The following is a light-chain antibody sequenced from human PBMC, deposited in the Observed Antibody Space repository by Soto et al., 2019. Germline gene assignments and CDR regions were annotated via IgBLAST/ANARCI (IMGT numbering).Light chain of an antibody. CDR2: AAS. V-gene: IGKV1-8*01. CDR3: QQYYSYPRT. CDR1: QGISSY. J-gene: IGKJ1*01. Sequence: TITCRASQGISSYLAWYQQKPGKAPKLLIYAASTLQSGVPSRFSGSGSGTDFTLTISCLQSEDFATYYCQQYYSYPRTFGQGTKVDIK.